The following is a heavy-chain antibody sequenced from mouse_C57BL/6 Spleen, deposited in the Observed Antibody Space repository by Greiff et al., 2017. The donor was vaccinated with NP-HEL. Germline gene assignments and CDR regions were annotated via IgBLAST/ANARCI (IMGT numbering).Heavy chain of an antibody. V-gene: IGHV14-1*01. CDR1: GFNIKDYY. CDR3: TTRTFYYGSSYVPYAMDY. CDR2: IDPEDGDT. Sequence: VQLQQSGAELVRPGASVKLSCTASGFNIKDYYMHWVKQRPEQGLEWIGRIDPEDGDTEYAPKFQGKATMTADTSSNTAYLQLSSLTSEDTAVYYCTTRTFYYGSSYVPYAMDYWGQGTSVTVSS. J-gene: IGHJ4*01. D-gene: IGHD1-1*01.